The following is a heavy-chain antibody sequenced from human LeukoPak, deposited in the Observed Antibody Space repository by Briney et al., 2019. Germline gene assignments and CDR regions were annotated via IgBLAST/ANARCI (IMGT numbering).Heavy chain of an antibody. V-gene: IGHV4-34*01. CDR1: GGSFSGYY. CDR2: INHSGST. Sequence: SETLSLTCAVYGGSFSGYYWSWIRQPPGKGLEWIGEINHSGSTNYNPSLKSRVTISVDTSKNQFSLKLSSVTAADTAVYYCARVGPVPFDYWGQGILVTVSS. J-gene: IGHJ4*02. CDR3: ARVGPVPFDY.